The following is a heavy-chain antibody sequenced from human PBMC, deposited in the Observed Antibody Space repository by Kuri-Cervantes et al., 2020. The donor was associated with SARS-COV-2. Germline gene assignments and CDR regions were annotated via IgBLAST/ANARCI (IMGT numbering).Heavy chain of an antibody. CDR1: GFTSSSYW. J-gene: IGHJ6*03. CDR3: ARDRKYYDFWSGPNYYMDV. Sequence: GGSLRLSCAASGFTSSSYWMSWVRQAPGKGLEWVANIKQDGSEKYYVDSVKGRFTISRDNAKNSLYLQMNSLRAEDTAVYYCARDRKYYDFWSGPNYYMDVWGKGTTVTVSS. CDR2: IKQDGSEK. V-gene: IGHV3-7*01. D-gene: IGHD3-3*01.